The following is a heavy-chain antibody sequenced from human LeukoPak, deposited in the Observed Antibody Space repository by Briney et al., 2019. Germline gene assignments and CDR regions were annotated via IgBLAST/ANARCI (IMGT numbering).Heavy chain of an antibody. CDR2: IKQDGSEK. J-gene: IGHJ6*03. V-gene: IGHV3-7*01. CDR1: GFTFSSYW. D-gene: IGHD6-13*01. Sequence: GGSLRLSCAASGFTFSSYWMSWVRQAPGKGLEWVANIKQDGSEKYYVDSVKGRFTISRDNAKNSLYLQMNSLRAEDTAVYYCARTHSSSWFYYYYYYYMDVWGKGTTVTVSS. CDR3: ARTHSSSWFYYYYYYYMDV.